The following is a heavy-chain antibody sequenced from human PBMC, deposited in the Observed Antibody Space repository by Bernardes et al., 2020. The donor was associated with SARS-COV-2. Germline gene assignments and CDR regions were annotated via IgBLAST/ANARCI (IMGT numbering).Heavy chain of an antibody. CDR3: ARGRTRLDI. V-gene: IGHV6-1*01. CDR2: TYYRSKWYY. D-gene: IGHD4-17*01. CDR1: GDSVSSNSVA. Sequence: SQTLSLTCGISGDSVSSNSVAWNLLRQSPSRGLEWLGRTYYRSKWYYDYALSVKSRIAINPDTSKNQFSLQLNSVTPEDTAVYYCARGRTRLDIWGQGTMVTVSS. J-gene: IGHJ3*02.